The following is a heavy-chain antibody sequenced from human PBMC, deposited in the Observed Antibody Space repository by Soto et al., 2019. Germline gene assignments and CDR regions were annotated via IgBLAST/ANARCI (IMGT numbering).Heavy chain of an antibody. CDR3: ARARSIAANWDAFDI. D-gene: IGHD6-25*01. CDR1: GGTFRSYT. J-gene: IGHJ3*02. CDR2: IIPILGIA. V-gene: IGHV1-69*02. Sequence: SSVPVSCPASGGTFRSYTISWVRQAPGQGLEWMGRIIPILGIANYAQKFQGRVTITADKSTSTAYMELSSLRSEDTAVYYCARARSIAANWDAFDIWGQGTMVTVSS.